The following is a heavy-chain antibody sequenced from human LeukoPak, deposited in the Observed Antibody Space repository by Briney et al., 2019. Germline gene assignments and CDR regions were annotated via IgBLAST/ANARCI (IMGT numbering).Heavy chain of an antibody. Sequence: GGSLRLSCAASGFTFSASAVHWVRQASGKGLEWVGRIRSKAGNYATAYSASVKGRFTISRDDSKNMAFLQMYSLKTEDTAVYYCTQRAYYCSSTSCYDGTHGMDVWGQGTTVTVSS. J-gene: IGHJ6*02. D-gene: IGHD2-2*01. CDR2: IRSKAGNYAT. CDR1: GFTFSASA. CDR3: TQRAYYCSSTSCYDGTHGMDV. V-gene: IGHV3-73*01.